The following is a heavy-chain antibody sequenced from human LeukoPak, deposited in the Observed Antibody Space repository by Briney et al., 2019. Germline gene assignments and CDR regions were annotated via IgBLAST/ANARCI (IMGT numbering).Heavy chain of an antibody. Sequence: GGSLRLSCAASGFTFRDYYMSWIRQAPGNGLEWVSYITSGGTTIYYTDSVRGRFTISRDNAKNSLYLQMNSLRAEDTAMYYCARSAYASGWYLGQGTLVTVSS. V-gene: IGHV3-11*01. D-gene: IGHD6-19*01. CDR2: ITSGGTTI. CDR1: GFTFRDYY. CDR3: ARSAYASGWY. J-gene: IGHJ4*02.